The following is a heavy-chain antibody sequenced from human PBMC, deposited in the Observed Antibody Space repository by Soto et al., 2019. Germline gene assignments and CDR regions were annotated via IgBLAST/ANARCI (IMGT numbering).Heavy chain of an antibody. CDR3: ARQPPATAAFDI. Sequence: QVQLQESGPGLVKPSETLSLICTVSGGSISNYYWSWIRQSPGKGLEWIGYIYSSGSTNYNPSLNSRVTMSVDTSKNQLSLNLSSVTAADTAVYYCARQPPATAAFDIWGQGTMVTVSS. J-gene: IGHJ3*02. D-gene: IGHD5-12*01. CDR2: IYSSGST. CDR1: GGSISNYY. V-gene: IGHV4-59*08.